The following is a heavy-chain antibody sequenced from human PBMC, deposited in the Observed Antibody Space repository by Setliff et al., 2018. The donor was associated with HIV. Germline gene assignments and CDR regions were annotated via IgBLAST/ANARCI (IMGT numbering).Heavy chain of an antibody. J-gene: IGHJ3*02. V-gene: IGHV7-4-1*02. CDR2: INTYTGNP. CDR1: GYTFSGYG. CDR3: AVGPYDSSGYYGLAFDI. Sequence: ASVKVSCKASGYTFSGYGISWVRQAPGQGLEWMGWINTYTGNPTYAQDFTGRFVFSLDTSISTAYLQISSLKAEDTAVYYCAVGPYDSSGYYGLAFDIWGQGTMVTVSS. D-gene: IGHD3-22*01.